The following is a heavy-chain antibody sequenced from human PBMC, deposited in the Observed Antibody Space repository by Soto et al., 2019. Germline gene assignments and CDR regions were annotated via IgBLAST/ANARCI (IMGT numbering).Heavy chain of an antibody. CDR3: ASFLYDRGSSGYPDY. CDR2: ITSYNGNT. CDR1: GYTFPSYG. V-gene: IGHV1-18*01. D-gene: IGHD3-22*01. J-gene: IGHJ4*02. Sequence: QVQLVQSGAEVKKPGASVKVSCKASGYTFPSYGISWVRQAPGQGLEWMGWITSYNGNTNYAQKLQGRVTMTTDTATSTAYMELRSLRSDDTAVYYCASFLYDRGSSGYPDYWGQGTLVTVSS.